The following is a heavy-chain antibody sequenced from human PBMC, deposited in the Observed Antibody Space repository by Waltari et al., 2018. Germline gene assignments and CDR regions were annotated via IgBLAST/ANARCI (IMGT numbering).Heavy chain of an antibody. V-gene: IGHV3-9*01. Sequence: ELLLVESGGHSVRHGVSLRLSCTAAGFRFHYSAINWVRQAPGKGREWVSGIGWNGDNIDYADSVKGRFTISRDKAKNSVFLQMNGLKVEDTARYFCAKDLVYNTPGIDVWGRGTTVIVSS. CDR2: IGWNGDNI. D-gene: IGHD1-20*01. CDR3: AKDLVYNTPGIDV. J-gene: IGHJ6*02. CDR1: GFRFHYSA.